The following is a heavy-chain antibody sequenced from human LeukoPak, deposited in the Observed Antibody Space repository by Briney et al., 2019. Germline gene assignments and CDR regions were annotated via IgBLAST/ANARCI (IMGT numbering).Heavy chain of an antibody. CDR3: TTRSGDFWSGFVN. CDR1: GNSLSELS. CDR2: FDPEEAKM. Sequence: SVTVSCKVSGNSLSELSIQWVRQAPGKGLECMGGFDPEEAKMVYAQNFQGRVTMTEDTSTQTAYMELSGLTSDDTAVYYCTTRSGDFWSGFVNWGQGSLVTVSS. J-gene: IGHJ4*02. V-gene: IGHV1-24*01. D-gene: IGHD3-3*01.